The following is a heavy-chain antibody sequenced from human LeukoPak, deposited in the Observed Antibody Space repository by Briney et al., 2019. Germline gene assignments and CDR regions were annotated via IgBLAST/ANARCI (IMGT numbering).Heavy chain of an antibody. Sequence: SETLSLTCTVSGGSISSSSYYWGWIRQPPGKGLGWIGSNYYSGSTYYNPSLKSRVTISVDTSKNQFSLKLSSVTAADTAVYYCATTETPDIVVVPAARFDPWGQGTLVTVSS. J-gene: IGHJ5*02. CDR3: ATTETPDIVVVPAARFDP. V-gene: IGHV4-39*01. CDR1: GGSISSSSYY. D-gene: IGHD2-2*01. CDR2: NYYSGST.